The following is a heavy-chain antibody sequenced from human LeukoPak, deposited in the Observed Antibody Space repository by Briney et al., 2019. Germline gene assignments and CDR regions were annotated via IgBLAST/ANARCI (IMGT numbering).Heavy chain of an antibody. D-gene: IGHD5-18*01. V-gene: IGHV3-30*03. Sequence: GGSLRLSCAASGFTFSIFSMNWVRQAPGKGLEWVAVISYDGSNKYYADSVKGRFTISRDNSKNTLYLQMNSLRAEDTAVYYCARDAAAYRYAFDYWGQGTLVTVSS. CDR3: ARDAAAYRYAFDY. CDR1: GFTFSIFS. CDR2: ISYDGSNK. J-gene: IGHJ4*02.